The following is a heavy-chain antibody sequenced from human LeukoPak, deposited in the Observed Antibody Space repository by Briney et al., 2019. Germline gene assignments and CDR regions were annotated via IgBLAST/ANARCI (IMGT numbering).Heavy chain of an antibody. CDR1: GYTFTSYD. V-gene: IGHV1-8*01. CDR3: ARGRRFYYDYVWGSYRYYYMDV. D-gene: IGHD3-16*01. CDR2: MNPNSGNT. J-gene: IGHJ6*03. Sequence: ASVKVSCKASGYTFTSYDINWVRQATGQGLEWMGWMNPNSGNTGYAQKFQGRVTMTRNTSISTAYMELSSLRSEDTAVYYCARGRRFYYDYVWGSYRYYYMDVWGKGTTVTISS.